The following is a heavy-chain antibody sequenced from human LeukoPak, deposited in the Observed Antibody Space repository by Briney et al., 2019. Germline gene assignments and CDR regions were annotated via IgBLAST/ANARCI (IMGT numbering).Heavy chain of an antibody. V-gene: IGHV6-1*01. J-gene: IGHJ5*02. D-gene: IGHD5-12*01. Sequence: SQTLSLTCAISGDSVSINSAAWNWIRQSPSRGLEWLGRTYYRSQWYTDYAVSVKSRITINPDTSKNQFSLHLNSVTPEDTAVNYCAKYDRAYGWFDPWGQGALVTVSS. CDR1: GDSVSINSAA. CDR2: TYYRSQWYT. CDR3: AKYDRAYGWFDP.